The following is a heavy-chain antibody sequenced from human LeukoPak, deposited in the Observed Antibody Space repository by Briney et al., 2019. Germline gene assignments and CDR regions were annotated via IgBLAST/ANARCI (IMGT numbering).Heavy chain of an antibody. Sequence: ASVKVSCKASGYSFTGYYIHWVRQAPGQGLEWMGWINPNSGGTNYAQKFQGRVTMTRDTSISTAYMELSRLRSDDTAVYYCARGRDSGYEGRWGWFDPWGQGTLVTVSS. CDR2: INPNSGGT. V-gene: IGHV1-2*02. CDR3: ARGRDSGYEGRWGWFDP. J-gene: IGHJ5*02. D-gene: IGHD5-12*01. CDR1: GYSFTGYY.